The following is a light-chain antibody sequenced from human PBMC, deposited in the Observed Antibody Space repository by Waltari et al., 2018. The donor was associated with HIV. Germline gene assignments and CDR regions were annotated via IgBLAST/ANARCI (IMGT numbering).Light chain of an antibody. CDR3: QQSYSTLCT. J-gene: IGKJ3*01. V-gene: IGKV1-39*01. CDR2: AAS. CDR1: QSISSY. Sequence: DIQMTQSPSSLSASVGDRVTITCRASQSISSYLNWYQQKPGKAPKLLIYAASSLQSGVPSRFSGSGSGTDFTLTISSLQPEDFATYDCQQSYSTLCTFGPGTKVDIK.